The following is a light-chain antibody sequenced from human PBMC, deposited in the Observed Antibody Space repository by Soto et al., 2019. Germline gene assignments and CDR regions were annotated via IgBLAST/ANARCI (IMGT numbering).Light chain of an antibody. V-gene: IGKV3-20*01. CDR3: QQYGSSPPWT. J-gene: IGKJ1*01. CDR1: QSVSXSF. CDR2: GAS. Sequence: EIVLTQSPGTLSLSPGERATLSCRASQSVSXSFXALYQQKPGQAPRLLIYGASSRATGIPDRFSGSGSGTXXXXXXXXXXXXDFAVYFCQQYGSSPPWTFGQGTKVEIK.